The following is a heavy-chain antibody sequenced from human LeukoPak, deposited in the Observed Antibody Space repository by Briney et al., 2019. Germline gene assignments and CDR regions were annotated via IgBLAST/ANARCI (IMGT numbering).Heavy chain of an antibody. J-gene: IGHJ4*02. CDR3: ARESRIYGSEGHSGLPPDY. Sequence: GGSLRLSCAASGFTFSRFWMSWVRQAPGKGLEWVANIKGDGSATYYVGSVKGRFTISRDNAKNSLFLQMNSLRAEDTAVYYCARESRIYGSEGHSGLPPDYWGQGSLVTVSS. V-gene: IGHV3-7*01. CDR1: GFTFSRFW. CDR2: IKGDGSAT. D-gene: IGHD3-10*01.